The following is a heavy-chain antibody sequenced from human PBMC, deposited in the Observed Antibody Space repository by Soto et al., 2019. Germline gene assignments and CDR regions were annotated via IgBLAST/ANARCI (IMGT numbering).Heavy chain of an antibody. CDR2: IYYSGST. J-gene: IGHJ4*02. V-gene: IGHV4-59*08. D-gene: IGHD3-3*01. Sequence: SETLSLTCTVSGGSISSYYWSWIRQPPGKGLEWIGYIYYSGSTNYNPSLKSRVTISVDTSKNQFSLKLSSVTAADTAVYYCARGRILRFLEWLPPDYWGQGTLVTVSS. CDR3: ARGRILRFLEWLPPDY. CDR1: GGSISSYY.